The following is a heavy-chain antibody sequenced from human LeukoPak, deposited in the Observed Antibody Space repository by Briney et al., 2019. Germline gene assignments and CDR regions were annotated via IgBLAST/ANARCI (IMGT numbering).Heavy chain of an antibody. V-gene: IGHV3-23*01. Sequence: GGYLRLSCAAAGFTFSSYAMSWVRQAPGKGREWVSVISGSGGSTYYADSVQGRFTISRDNSKNTLYLQMNSLRAEDTAVYYCAKDRVPAAIDAFDIWGQGTMVTVSS. CDR3: AKDRVPAAIDAFDI. CDR2: ISGSGGST. CDR1: GFTFSSYA. J-gene: IGHJ3*02. D-gene: IGHD2-2*01.